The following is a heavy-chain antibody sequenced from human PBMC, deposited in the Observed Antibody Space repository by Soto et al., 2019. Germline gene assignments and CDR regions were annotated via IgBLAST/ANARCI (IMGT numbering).Heavy chain of an antibody. CDR2: IGGSSGHI. J-gene: IGHJ4*02. Sequence: AGSLRLSCAASGFTLSNYSMVWVRQAPENGLEWVSSIGGSSGHIYYAESVKGRLTISRDNAKNSLYLQMNSLRVEDTAVYYCARTNGAYSNYFDYWGQGTLVTVSS. V-gene: IGHV3-21*01. D-gene: IGHD2-8*01. CDR3: ARTNGAYSNYFDY. CDR1: GFTLSNYS.